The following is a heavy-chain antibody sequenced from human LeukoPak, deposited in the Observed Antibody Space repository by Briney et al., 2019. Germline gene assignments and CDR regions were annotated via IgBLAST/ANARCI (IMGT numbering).Heavy chain of an antibody. J-gene: IGHJ4*02. Sequence: GGSLRLSCAGSGFTFSSYGMHWVRQAPGKGLEWVAFIRYDGSNKYYADSVKGRFTISRDNSKNTLYLQMNSLRAEDTAVYYCAKGHKGFYYGSGSSFDYWGQGTLVTVSS. CDR1: GFTFSSYG. CDR2: IRYDGSNK. V-gene: IGHV3-30*02. D-gene: IGHD3-10*01. CDR3: AKGHKGFYYGSGSSFDY.